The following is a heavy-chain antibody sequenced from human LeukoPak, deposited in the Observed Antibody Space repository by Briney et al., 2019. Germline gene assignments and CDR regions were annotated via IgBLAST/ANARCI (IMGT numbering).Heavy chain of an antibody. CDR1: GGSFSGYY. CDR3: ARQGRYYYDRSGYNY. CDR2: IYYSGST. D-gene: IGHD3-22*01. V-gene: IGHV4-34*01. J-gene: IGHJ4*02. Sequence: SETLSLTCAVYGGSFSGYYWGWIRQPPGKGLEWIGGIYYSGSTYYNPSLKSRVTISVDTSKNQFSLKLSSVTAADTAVYYCARQGRYYYDRSGYNYWGQGTLVTVSS.